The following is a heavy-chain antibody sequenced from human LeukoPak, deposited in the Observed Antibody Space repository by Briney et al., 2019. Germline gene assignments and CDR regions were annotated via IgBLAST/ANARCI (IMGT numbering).Heavy chain of an antibody. Sequence: PSETLSLTCAVYGGSFSGYYWSWIRQPPGKGLEWIGEINHSGSVNYNPSLKSRVTISVDTSKNQFSLKLSSVTAADTAVYYCARRRAGLRRDLWFDPWGQGTLVTVSS. CDR2: INHSGSV. CDR1: GGSFSGYY. V-gene: IGHV4-34*01. CDR3: ARRRAGLRRDLWFDP. J-gene: IGHJ5*02. D-gene: IGHD2-15*01.